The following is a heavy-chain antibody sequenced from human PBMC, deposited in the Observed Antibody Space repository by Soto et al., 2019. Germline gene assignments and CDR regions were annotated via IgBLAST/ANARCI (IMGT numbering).Heavy chain of an antibody. J-gene: IGHJ3*02. V-gene: IGHV4-30-4*01. CDR1: GGSISSGEYY. CDR2: ISYSGST. Sequence: SETLSLTCTVSGGSISSGEYYWTWIRQPPGKGLEWIGYISYSGSTHYSPSLKSRVSITVDTSKNQFSLNLASVSAEDTAVYYCTTEVPRAGAFDIWGQGTTVT. D-gene: IGHD2-2*01. CDR3: TTEVPRAGAFDI.